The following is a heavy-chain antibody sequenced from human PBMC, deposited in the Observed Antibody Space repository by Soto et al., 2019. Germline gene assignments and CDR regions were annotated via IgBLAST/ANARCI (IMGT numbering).Heavy chain of an antibody. CDR2: IYYSGGT. CDR3: ARASPVVTDV. V-gene: IGHV4-30-4*01. Sequence: QVQLQESGPGLVKPSQTLSLTCTVSGGSISSGDYYWSWIRQPPGKGLEWIGYIYYSGGTYYNPSLKTRIIISVDTSKNQSSPKPSSVTAADTAVYYCARASPVVTDVWGQGTTVTVSS. D-gene: IGHD5-18*01. J-gene: IGHJ6*02. CDR1: GGSISSGDYY.